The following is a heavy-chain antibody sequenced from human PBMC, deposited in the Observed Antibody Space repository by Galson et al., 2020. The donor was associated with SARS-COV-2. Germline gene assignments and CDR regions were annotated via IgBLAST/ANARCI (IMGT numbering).Heavy chain of an antibody. D-gene: IGHD2-2*01. CDR1: GFIFSTYS. V-gene: IGHV3-48*02. CDR2: ISGDSSTI. J-gene: IGHJ4*02. Sequence: GESLKISCAASGFIFSTYSMNWVRQAPGKGLEWVSYISGDSSTIYYTDSVKGRFTISRDNAKNSLHLQLNSLRDDDTAVYYCARWAFSRDGFAYWGQGTLVTVSS. CDR3: ARWAFSRDGFAY.